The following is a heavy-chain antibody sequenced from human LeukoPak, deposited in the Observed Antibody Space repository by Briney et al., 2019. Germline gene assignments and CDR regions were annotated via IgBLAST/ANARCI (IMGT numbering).Heavy chain of an antibody. V-gene: IGHV1-69*04. CDR3: ARGRGYSGYDDY. D-gene: IGHD5-12*01. J-gene: IGHJ4*02. CDR1: GGTFSSYA. CDR2: IIPILGIA. Sequence: SVKVSCKASGGTFSSYAISWVRQAPGQGLEWMGRIIPILGIANYAQKFQGRVTITADKSTSTAYMELSSLRSEDTAVYYCARGRGYSGYDDYWGQGTLVTVSS.